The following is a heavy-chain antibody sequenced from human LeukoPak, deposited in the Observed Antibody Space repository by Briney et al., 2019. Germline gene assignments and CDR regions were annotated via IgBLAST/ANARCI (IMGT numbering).Heavy chain of an antibody. V-gene: IGHV3-23*01. D-gene: IGHD3-22*01. J-gene: IGHJ3*02. Sequence: GGSLRLSCAASGFTFSSYAMSWVRQAPGEGLEWVSGISGSGGSTYYADSVKGRFTISRDNSKNTLYLQMNSLRAEDTAVYYCAKVHYYDSSGYYAPNAFDIWGQGTMVTVSS. CDR3: AKVHYYDSSGYYAPNAFDI. CDR1: GFTFSSYA. CDR2: ISGSGGST.